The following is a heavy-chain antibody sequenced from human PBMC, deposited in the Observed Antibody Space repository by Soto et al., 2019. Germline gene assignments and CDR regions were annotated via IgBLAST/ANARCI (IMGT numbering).Heavy chain of an antibody. CDR2: ISRDGGTK. V-gene: IGHV3-30*03. Sequence: QVQLVESGGGVVQPGRSLRLSCAVSGFTVSTYGMHWVRQAPGKGLEWVAVISRDGGTKYYADSVKGRFTISRNNSRNTLFLEVNSLRSDGAAVYYCPGEVASGYWCQGTLVTVSS. CDR3: PGEVASGY. CDR1: GFTVSTYG. D-gene: IGHD2-21*01. J-gene: IGHJ4*02.